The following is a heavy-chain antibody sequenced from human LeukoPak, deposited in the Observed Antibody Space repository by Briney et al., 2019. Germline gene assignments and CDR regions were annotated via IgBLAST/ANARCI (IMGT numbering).Heavy chain of an antibody. CDR2: IRNSASHVYYT. J-gene: IGHJ4*02. V-gene: IGHV3-23*01. D-gene: IGHD2-15*01. CDR1: GFTFSDYA. Sequence: PGGSLRLSCAASGFTFSDYAMNWVRQAPGKGLEWVSGIRNSASHVYYTYYADSVQGRFTISRDNSKSTLCLQMNSLRAEDTAVYYCAKQLGYCGDGSCYFPYWGQGTLVTVSS. CDR3: AKQLGYCGDGSCYFPY.